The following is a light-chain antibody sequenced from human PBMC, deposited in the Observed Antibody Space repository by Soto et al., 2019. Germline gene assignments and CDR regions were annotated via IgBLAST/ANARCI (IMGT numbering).Light chain of an antibody. Sequence: QSALTQPRSVSGSLGQSVTISCTGTSSDVGTYNYVSWYQQHPGKAPKVMIYDVSERPSGVPDRFSGSKSGNTASLTISGIQAEDEADYYCCSYAGSPRYVLGTETKVTVL. J-gene: IGLJ1*01. CDR1: SSDVGTYNY. V-gene: IGLV2-11*01. CDR3: CSYAGSPRYV. CDR2: DVS.